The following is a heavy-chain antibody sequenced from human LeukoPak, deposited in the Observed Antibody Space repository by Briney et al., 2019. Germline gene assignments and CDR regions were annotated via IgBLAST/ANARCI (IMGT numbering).Heavy chain of an antibody. D-gene: IGHD3-3*01. CDR2: INTNAGNP. J-gene: IGHJ6*03. CDR3: ARVPIYYDFWSGYYYYMDV. Sequence: GASVKVSCKASEYTFISYSMNWVRQAPGQGLEWMGWINTNAGNPTYAQGFTGRFVFSLDTSVSTAYLQISSLKAEDTAVYYCARVPIYYDFWSGYYYYMDVWGKGTTVTVSS. CDR1: EYTFISYS. V-gene: IGHV7-4-1*02.